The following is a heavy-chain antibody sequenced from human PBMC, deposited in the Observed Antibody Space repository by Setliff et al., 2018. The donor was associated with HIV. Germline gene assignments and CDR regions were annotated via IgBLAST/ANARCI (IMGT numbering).Heavy chain of an antibody. D-gene: IGHD2-2*01. J-gene: IGHJ3*02. Sequence: ASVKVSCKASGYSFTSYTIHWGRQAPGQRLEWMGWINAGNGNTKYSQKFRGRVTFTRDTSASTAYMELSGLGFEDTAVYYCARLSSAAMWGGGAFDIWGQGTMVTVSS. V-gene: IGHV1-3*01. CDR2: INAGNGNT. CDR1: GYSFTSYT. CDR3: ARLSSAAMWGGGAFDI.